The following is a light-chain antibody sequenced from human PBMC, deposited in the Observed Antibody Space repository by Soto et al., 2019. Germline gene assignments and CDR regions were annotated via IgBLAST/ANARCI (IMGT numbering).Light chain of an antibody. CDR3: QQYNSYSWT. V-gene: IGKV1-5*01. CDR2: DAS. Sequence: DIQMTQSPATLSASVGDRFTVTGGAGESISSWLAWYQQKPGKAPKLLIYDASNLESGVPSTFSGSGSGTEFTLTISSLQPDDFATYYCQQYNSYSWTFGQGTKVDIK. CDR1: ESISSW. J-gene: IGKJ1*01.